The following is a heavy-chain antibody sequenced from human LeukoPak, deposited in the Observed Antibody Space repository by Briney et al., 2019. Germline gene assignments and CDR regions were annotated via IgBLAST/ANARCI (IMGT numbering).Heavy chain of an antibody. D-gene: IGHD6-19*01. J-gene: IGHJ3*02. CDR3: ARPVAGDAFDI. CDR1: GGSFSGYY. CDR2: INYFGST. Sequence: SETLSLTCAVYGGSFSGYYWSWIRQPPGKGLEWIASINYFGSTYYNPSLKSRVTMSVDTSNNQFSLNLRSVTAADTAVYYCARPVAGDAFDIWGQGTMVAVST. V-gene: IGHV4-34*01.